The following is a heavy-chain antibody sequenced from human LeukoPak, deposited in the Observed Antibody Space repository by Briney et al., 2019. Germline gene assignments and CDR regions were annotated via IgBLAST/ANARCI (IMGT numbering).Heavy chain of an antibody. Sequence: GSSLRLSCAASGFTFSSYDMHWVRQAPGKGLEWVAVISYDGSNKYYADSVKGRFTISRDNSKNTLSLKMHSLRAEDTAVYHCAKSARFCTNDVCYTSYYYGMDVWGQGTTVTVS. D-gene: IGHD2-8*01. CDR3: AKSARFCTNDVCYTSYYYGMDV. CDR2: ISYDGSNK. V-gene: IGHV3-30*18. J-gene: IGHJ6*02. CDR1: GFTFSSYD.